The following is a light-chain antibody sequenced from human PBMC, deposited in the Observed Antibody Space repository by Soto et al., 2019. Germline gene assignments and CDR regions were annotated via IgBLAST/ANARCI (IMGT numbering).Light chain of an antibody. CDR2: WAS. CDR1: QSVLYSSNNKNY. V-gene: IGKV4-1*01. Sequence: DIVLTQSPDSLAVSLGERATINCKSSQSVLYSSNNKNYLAWYQQKPGQPPKLLIYWASTRESGVPDRFSGSGSGTDFTFTISSLQPEDIATYYCQQYDNLPPITFGQGTRLEIK. CDR3: QQYDNLPPIT. J-gene: IGKJ5*01.